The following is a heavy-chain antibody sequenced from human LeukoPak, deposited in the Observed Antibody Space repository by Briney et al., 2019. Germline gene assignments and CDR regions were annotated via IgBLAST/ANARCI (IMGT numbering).Heavy chain of an antibody. Sequence: ASVKVSCKASGYTFTGYYMHWVRQAPGQGREWMGWINPNSGGTNYAQKFQGRVTMTRDTSISTAYMELSRLRPDDTAVYYCATSTSIQNYYYYYGMDVWGQGTTVTVSS. J-gene: IGHJ6*02. CDR3: ATSTSIQNYYYYYGMDV. D-gene: IGHD2/OR15-2a*01. CDR2: INPNSGGT. CDR1: GYTFTGYY. V-gene: IGHV1-2*02.